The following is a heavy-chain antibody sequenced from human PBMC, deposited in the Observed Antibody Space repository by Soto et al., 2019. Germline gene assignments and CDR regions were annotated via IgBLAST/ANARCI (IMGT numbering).Heavy chain of an antibody. CDR2: IYWDDDK. J-gene: IGHJ5*02. D-gene: IGHD4-17*01. Sequence: QITLKESGPTLVKPTQTLTLTCTFSGFSLNTTGVSLAWIRQPPGKALEWLAIIYWDDDKRYSPSLKTRISITRDTSKNQVVLTMANVDPEDTATYYCAHSPTVSNWFAPWGQGTLVTVSS. V-gene: IGHV2-5*02. CDR1: GFSLNTTGVS. CDR3: AHSPTVSNWFAP.